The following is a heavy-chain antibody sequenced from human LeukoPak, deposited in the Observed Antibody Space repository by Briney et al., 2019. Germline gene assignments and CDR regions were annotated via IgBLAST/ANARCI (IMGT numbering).Heavy chain of an antibody. Sequence: GESLRLSCAASGFTFSTYSMNWVRQAPGKGLEWVSSISSSSTYTYYADSLKGRFTISRDNAKNSLYLQMNSLRAEDTAVYYCARLLYDYIWGSSRSYYFDFWGQGTLVTVSS. CDR3: ARLLYDYIWGSSRSYYFDF. V-gene: IGHV3-21*01. D-gene: IGHD3-16*02. CDR2: ISSSSTYT. CDR1: GFTFSTYS. J-gene: IGHJ4*02.